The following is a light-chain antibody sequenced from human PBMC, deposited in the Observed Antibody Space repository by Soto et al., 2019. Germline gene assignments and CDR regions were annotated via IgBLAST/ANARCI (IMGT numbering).Light chain of an antibody. J-gene: IGKJ4*01. Sequence: EIVMTQSPATLSVSPGERATLSCSASQSVSTNLAWYQQKPGQGPRLLIFGAPTRAIGIPASFSGSWYGTDFTLTISSLQSEDFAVYYCQHYNELPHTFGGGAKGDI. V-gene: IGKV3-15*01. CDR1: QSVSTN. CDR2: GAP. CDR3: QHYNELPHT.